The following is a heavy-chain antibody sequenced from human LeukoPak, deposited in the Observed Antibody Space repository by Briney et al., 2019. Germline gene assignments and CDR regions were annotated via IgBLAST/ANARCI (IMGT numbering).Heavy chain of an antibody. CDR2: IYYSGST. D-gene: IGHD4-17*01. CDR1: GGSISSYY. V-gene: IGHV4-59*01. Sequence: PSETLSLTCTVSGGSISSYYWSWIRQPPGKGLEWIGYIYYSGSTNYNPSLKSRVTISVDTSKNQFSLKLSSVTAADTAVYYCAREAGGDYGGSYYYYGMDVWGQGTTVTVSS. J-gene: IGHJ6*02. CDR3: AREAGGDYGGSYYYYGMDV.